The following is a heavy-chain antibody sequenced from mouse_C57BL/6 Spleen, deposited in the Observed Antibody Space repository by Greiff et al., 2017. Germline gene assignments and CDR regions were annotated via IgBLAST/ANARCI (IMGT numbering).Heavy chain of an antibody. D-gene: IGHD1-1*01. J-gene: IGHJ2*01. Sequence: VQLQQSGAELVRPGASVTLSCKASGYTFTDYEMHWVKQTPVHGLEWIGAIDPETGGTAYNQKFKGTAILTADKSSSTAYMELRSLTSEDSAVYYCTDYYGSSYEYFDYWGQGTTLTVSS. CDR1: GYTFTDYE. V-gene: IGHV1-15*01. CDR2: IDPETGGT. CDR3: TDYYGSSYEYFDY.